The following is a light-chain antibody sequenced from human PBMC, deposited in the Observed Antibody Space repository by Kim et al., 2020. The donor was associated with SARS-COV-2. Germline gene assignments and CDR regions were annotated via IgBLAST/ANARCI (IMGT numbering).Light chain of an antibody. V-gene: IGLV1-47*02. CDR1: SSNIGSNY. CDR2: SNN. Sequence: GQRFTISCSGSSSNIGSNYVYWYQQLPGTAPKLLIYSNNQRPSGVPDRFSGSKSGTSASLAISGLRSEDEADYYCAAWDDSLSGYVFGTGTKVTVL. J-gene: IGLJ1*01. CDR3: AAWDDSLSGYV.